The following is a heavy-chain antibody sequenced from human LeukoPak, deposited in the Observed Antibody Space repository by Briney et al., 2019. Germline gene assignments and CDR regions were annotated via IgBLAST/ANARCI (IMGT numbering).Heavy chain of an antibody. J-gene: IGHJ6*02. Sequence: GGSLRLSCAASGFTFSSYAMSWVRQAPGKGLEWVSAISGSGGSTYYADSVKGRFTISRDNSKNTLYLQMNSLRAEDTAVYYCAKGLCSGGSCYFCGMDVWGQGTTVTVSS. CDR1: GFTFSSYA. V-gene: IGHV3-23*01. CDR2: ISGSGGST. D-gene: IGHD2-15*01. CDR3: AKGLCSGGSCYFCGMDV.